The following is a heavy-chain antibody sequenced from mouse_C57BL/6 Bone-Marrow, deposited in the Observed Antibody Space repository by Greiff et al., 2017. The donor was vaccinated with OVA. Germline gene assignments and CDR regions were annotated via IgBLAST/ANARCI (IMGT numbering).Heavy chain of an antibody. CDR2: IHPNSGST. Sequence: VKLMESGAELVKPGASVKLSCKASGYTFTSYWMHWVKQRPGQGLEWIGMIHPNSGSTNYNEKFKSKATLTVDKSSSTAYMQLSSLTSEDSAVYYCAPHYYGRGSFWGQGTLVTVSA. J-gene: IGHJ3*01. CDR1: GYTFTSYW. V-gene: IGHV1-64*01. D-gene: IGHD1-1*01. CDR3: APHYYGRGSF.